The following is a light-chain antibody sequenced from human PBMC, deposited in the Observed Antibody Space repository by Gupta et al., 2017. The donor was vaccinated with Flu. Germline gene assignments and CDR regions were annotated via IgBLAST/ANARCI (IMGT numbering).Light chain of an antibody. CDR2: EVS. CDR3: SAYTSSSTQI. Sequence: QSALTQPASVSGSPGQSITISCTGTSSDVGGYNYVSWYQQHPGKAPKLMIYEVSKRPSGVSNRFSGSKSGNTASLTISGLQTEDEADYYCSAYTSSSTQIFGGGTKVTVL. J-gene: IGLJ2*01. CDR1: SSDVGGYNY. V-gene: IGLV2-14*01.